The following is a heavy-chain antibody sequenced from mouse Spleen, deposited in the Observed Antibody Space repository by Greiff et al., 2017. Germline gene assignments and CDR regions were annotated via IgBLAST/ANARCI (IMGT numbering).Heavy chain of an antibody. Sequence: DVKLVESGGGLVKPGGSLKLSCAASGFTFSSYTMSWVRQTPAKRLEWVATISSGGGNTYYPDSVKGRFTISRDNARNTLYLQMSSLRSEDTAVYYGARPICYEYDGCAMGYWGQGTSVTVSS. D-gene: IGHD2-4*01. V-gene: IGHV5-9*04. CDR3: ARPICYEYDGCAMGY. J-gene: IGHJ4*01. CDR2: ISSGGGNT. CDR1: GFTFSSYT.